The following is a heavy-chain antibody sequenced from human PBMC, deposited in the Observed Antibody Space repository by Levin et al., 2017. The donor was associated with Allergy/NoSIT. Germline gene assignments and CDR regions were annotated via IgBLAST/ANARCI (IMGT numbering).Heavy chain of an antibody. V-gene: IGHV3-53*01. Sequence: RAGGSLRLSCAASGFTVSSNYMSWVRQAPGKGLEWVSVIYSGGSTYYADSVKGRFTISRDNSKNTLYLQMNSLRAEDTAVYYCATPTTPSEVGFAIWGQGTMVTVSS. CDR2: IYSGGST. CDR3: ATPTTPSEVGFAI. CDR1: GFTVSSNY. J-gene: IGHJ3*02. D-gene: IGHD1-14*01.